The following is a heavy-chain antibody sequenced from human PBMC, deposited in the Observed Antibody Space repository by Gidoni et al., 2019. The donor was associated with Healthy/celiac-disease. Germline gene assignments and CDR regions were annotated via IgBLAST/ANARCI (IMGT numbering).Heavy chain of an antibody. J-gene: IGHJ6*02. D-gene: IGHD5-18*01. CDR1: GVPFSSYA. Sequence: QVQLVESGGGVGQPGRSLRLSCADSGVPFSSYAMHWVRQVPGKGLEWVAVMSYDGCNKYSAYSVKGRFTLSSDNSKNTLYLQMHRLRAEDTAVYYCARDKGWLRFYYGMDVWGQGTTVTVSS. CDR2: MSYDGCNK. V-gene: IGHV3-30-3*01. CDR3: ARDKGWLRFYYGMDV.